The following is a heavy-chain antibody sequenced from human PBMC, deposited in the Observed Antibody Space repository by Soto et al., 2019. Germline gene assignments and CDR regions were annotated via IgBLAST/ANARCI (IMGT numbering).Heavy chain of an antibody. CDR2: ISSSGSTI. Sequence: GSLRLSCAASGFTFSSYEMNWVRQAPGKGLEWVSYISSSGSTIYYADSVKGRFTISRDNAKNSLYLQMNSLRAEDTAVYYCARDLIITMIVVAEGAFDIWGQGTMVTVSS. J-gene: IGHJ3*02. CDR1: GFTFSSYE. D-gene: IGHD3-22*01. V-gene: IGHV3-48*03. CDR3: ARDLIITMIVVAEGAFDI.